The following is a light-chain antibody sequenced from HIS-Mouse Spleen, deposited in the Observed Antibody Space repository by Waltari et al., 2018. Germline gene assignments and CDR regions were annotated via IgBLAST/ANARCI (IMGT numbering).Light chain of an antibody. V-gene: IGLV2-14*01. CDR2: EVS. Sequence: QSALTQPASVSGSPGQSITISCTGTSSDVGGYYYFSWYQQHPGKAPKLMIYEVSNRPSGVSNRFSGSKSGNTASLTISGLQAEDEADYYCSSYTSSSTYVFGTGTKVTVL. CDR3: SSYTSSSTYV. J-gene: IGLJ1*01. CDR1: SSDVGGYYY.